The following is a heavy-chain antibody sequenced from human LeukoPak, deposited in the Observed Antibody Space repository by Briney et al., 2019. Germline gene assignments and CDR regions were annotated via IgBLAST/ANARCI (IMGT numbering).Heavy chain of an antibody. V-gene: IGHV4-34*01. CDR3: ARSYNRVVLLYY. CDR1: GGSFSGYY. CDR2: INHSGSS. Sequence: PSETLSLTCAVYGGSFSGYYWTWIRQPPGKGLEWIGEINHSGSSNYNPSLKSRVTISVDTSKNQFSLRLSSVTAADTAVYYCARSYNRVVLLYYWGQGTLVTVSS. D-gene: IGHD3-10*01. J-gene: IGHJ4*02.